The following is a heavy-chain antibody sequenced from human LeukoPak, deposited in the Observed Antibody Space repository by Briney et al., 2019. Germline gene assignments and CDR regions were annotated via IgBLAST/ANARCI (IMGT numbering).Heavy chain of an antibody. CDR1: GFTFSSYA. CDR2: IKSDGSTT. Sequence: GGSLRLSCAASGFTFSSYAMSWVRQAPGKGLVWVSRIKSDGSTTNYADSVKGRFTISRDNAENTLYLQMNSLRAEDTAVYYCAGENRGNNYGYFDYWGQGNLVTVSS. D-gene: IGHD5-18*01. V-gene: IGHV3-74*01. CDR3: AGENRGNNYGYFDY. J-gene: IGHJ4*02.